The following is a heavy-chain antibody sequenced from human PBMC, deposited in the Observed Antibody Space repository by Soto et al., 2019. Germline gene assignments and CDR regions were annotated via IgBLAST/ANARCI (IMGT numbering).Heavy chain of an antibody. D-gene: IGHD3-10*01. CDR2: INSDGSST. CDR3: AREGLTRPRGAFDI. V-gene: IGHV3-74*01. Sequence: LRLSCAASGFTFSSYWMHWVRQAPGKGLVWVSRINSDGSSTSYADSVKGRFTISRDNAKNTLYLQMNSLRAEDTAVYYCAREGLTRPRGAFDIWRQGTMVTVSS. J-gene: IGHJ3*02. CDR1: GFTFSSYW.